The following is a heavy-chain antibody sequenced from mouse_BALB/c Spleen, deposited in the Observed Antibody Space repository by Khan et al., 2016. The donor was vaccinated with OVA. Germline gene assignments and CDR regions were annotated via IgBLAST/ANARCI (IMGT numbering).Heavy chain of an antibody. CDR3: ARSVYYFYADAMDY. V-gene: IGHV3-2*02. CDR2: ISYSGST. J-gene: IGHJ4*01. Sequence: EVQLQESGPGLVKPSQSLSLTCTVTGYSITSEYAWNWIRQLAGNKLGWMGNISYSGSTNYNPSLKSRITVTGDTSNNQSFLQFSPVTSEDTATYYCARSVYYFYADAMDYWGQGTSVTVSS. D-gene: IGHD2-2*01. CDR1: GYSITSEYA.